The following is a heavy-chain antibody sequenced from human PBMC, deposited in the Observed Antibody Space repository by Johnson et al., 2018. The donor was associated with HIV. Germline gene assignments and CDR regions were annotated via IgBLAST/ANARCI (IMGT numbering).Heavy chain of an antibody. J-gene: IGHJ3*02. V-gene: IGHV3-49*04. Sequence: EVQLVESGGGLVQPGRSLRLSCTASGLSFGDYAMSWVRQAPGKGLEWVGFIRSKAYGGTTEYAASVKGRFTISRDDSKSIAYLQMNSLKTEDTAVYYCTREKGSGVYVSACDIWGQGTMVSVSS. D-gene: IGHD6-19*01. CDR2: IRSKAYGGTT. CDR1: GLSFGDYA. CDR3: TREKGSGVYVSACDI.